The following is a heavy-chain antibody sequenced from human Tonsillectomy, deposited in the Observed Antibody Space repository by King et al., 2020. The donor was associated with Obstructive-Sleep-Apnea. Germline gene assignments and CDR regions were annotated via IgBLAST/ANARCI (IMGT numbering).Heavy chain of an antibody. D-gene: IGHD2-21*02. CDR3: AKVVAVDIVVVTATAGWFDP. J-gene: IGHJ5*02. V-gene: IGHV3-23*04. Sequence: EVQLVESGGGLVQPGGSLRLSCAASGFTFSSYGMTWVRQAPGKGLEWVSTISGSGGSTYYADSVKGRFTISRDNSKNTLYLQMNSLRAEDTAVYYCAKVVAVDIVVVTATAGWFDPWGQGTLVTVSS. CDR1: GFTFSSYG. CDR2: ISGSGGST.